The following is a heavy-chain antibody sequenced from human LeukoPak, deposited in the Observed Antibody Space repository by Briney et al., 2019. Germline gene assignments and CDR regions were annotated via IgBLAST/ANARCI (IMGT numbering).Heavy chain of an antibody. Sequence: GGSLRLSCAASGFTVSSNYMSWVRQAPGKGLEWVSVIYSGGSTYYADSAKGRFTISRDNSKNTLYLQMNSLRAEDTAVYYCATVLRETDYGDYIAYCYYYYMDVWGKGATVTVSS. D-gene: IGHD4-17*01. CDR3: ATVLRETDYGDYIAYCYYYYMDV. CDR1: GFTVSSNY. CDR2: IYSGGST. J-gene: IGHJ6*03. V-gene: IGHV3-53*01.